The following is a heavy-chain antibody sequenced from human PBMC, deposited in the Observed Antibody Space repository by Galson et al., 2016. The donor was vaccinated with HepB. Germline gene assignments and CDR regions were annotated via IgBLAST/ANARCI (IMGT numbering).Heavy chain of an antibody. CDR2: IYYNGNS. Sequence: SETLSLTCTVSGGSIRFYYWSWIRQAPGKGLEWIGYIYYNGNSSHNPSLKSRVTMSVDMSKNQFSLNLTSVTAADTAVYYCARSYDFWSGYHGGYYFDYWGRGTLVTVSS. CDR1: GGSIRFYY. V-gene: IGHV4-59*01. CDR3: ARSYDFWSGYHGGYYFDY. J-gene: IGHJ4*02. D-gene: IGHD3-3*01.